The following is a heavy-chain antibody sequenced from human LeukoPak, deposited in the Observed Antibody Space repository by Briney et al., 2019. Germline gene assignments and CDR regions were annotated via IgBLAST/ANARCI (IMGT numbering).Heavy chain of an antibody. Sequence: ASVEVSCKASGYTFTSYGISWVRQALGQGLEGMGWISAYNGNTNYAQKLQGRVTMTTDTSTSTAYMELRSLRSDDTAVYYCARLTYGDRYFDYWGQGTLVTVSS. CDR3: ARLTYGDRYFDY. CDR1: GYTFTSYG. CDR2: ISAYNGNT. V-gene: IGHV1-18*01. D-gene: IGHD4-17*01. J-gene: IGHJ4*02.